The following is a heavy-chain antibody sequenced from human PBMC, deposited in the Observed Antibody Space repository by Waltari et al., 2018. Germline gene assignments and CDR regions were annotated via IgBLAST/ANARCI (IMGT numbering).Heavy chain of an antibody. CDR3: ARAYSGSYYRGWFDP. D-gene: IGHD1-26*01. CDR2: ISSNGGST. J-gene: IGHJ5*02. CDR1: GFPFSSYA. V-gene: IGHV3-64*01. Sequence: EVQLVESGGGLVQPGGSLRLSCAASGFPFSSYAMHLVRQAPGKGLEYVSAISSNGGSTYYANSVKGRFTISRDNSKNTLYLQMGSLRAEDMAVYYCARAYSGSYYRGWFDPWGQGTLVTVSS.